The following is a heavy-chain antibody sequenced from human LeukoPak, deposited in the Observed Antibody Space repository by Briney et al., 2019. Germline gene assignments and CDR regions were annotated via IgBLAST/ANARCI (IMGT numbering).Heavy chain of an antibody. CDR2: TNPSGGST. CDR1: GYTFTSYY. J-gene: IGHJ4*02. Sequence: ASVKVSCKASGYTFTSYYMHWVRHPPGQGLERMGITNPSGGSTSYAEKFQGRVTMTRDTSTSTVYMELSSLRSEDTAVYYCARGHRSSWSDYWGQGTLVTVSS. D-gene: IGHD6-13*01. V-gene: IGHV1-46*01. CDR3: ARGHRSSWSDY.